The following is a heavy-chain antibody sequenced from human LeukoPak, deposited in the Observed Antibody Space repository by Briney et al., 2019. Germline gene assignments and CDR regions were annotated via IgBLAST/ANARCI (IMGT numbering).Heavy chain of an antibody. CDR3: ARDETPYVWGSYFDY. CDR1: GGTFSSYA. V-gene: IGHV1-69*13. Sequence: ASVKVSCKASGGTFSSYAISWVRQAPGQGLEWMGGIIPIFGTANYAQKFQGRVTITADESTSTAYMELSSLRSEDTAVYYCARDETPYVWGSYFDYWGQGTLVTVSS. J-gene: IGHJ4*02. D-gene: IGHD3-16*01. CDR2: IIPIFGTA.